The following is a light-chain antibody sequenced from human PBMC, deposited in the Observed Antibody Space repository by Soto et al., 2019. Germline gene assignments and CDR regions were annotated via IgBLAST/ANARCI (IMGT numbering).Light chain of an antibody. CDR2: DSS. CDR1: QSVRTS. V-gene: IGKV3-11*01. Sequence: EIVLTQSPATLSLSPGERATLSCRASQSVRTSLAWYQQKADQAPRLLIYDSSNRAPGIPARFSGSGSGTDFTLTISRLEPEDFAVYYCQQRSDWPVTFGPGTKVDIK. J-gene: IGKJ3*01. CDR3: QQRSDWPVT.